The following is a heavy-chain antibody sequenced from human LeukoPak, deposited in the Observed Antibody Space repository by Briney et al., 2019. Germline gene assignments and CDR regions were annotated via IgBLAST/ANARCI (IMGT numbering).Heavy chain of an antibody. J-gene: IGHJ4*02. Sequence: GGSLRLSCAASGFTFSSYAMHWVRQAPGKGLEYVSAISSNGGSAYYANSVKGRFTISRDNSKNTLYLQMGSPRAEDMAVYYCARERGPVKFFDYWGQGTLVTVSS. CDR2: ISSNGGSA. CDR3: ARERGPVKFFDY. V-gene: IGHV3-64*01. D-gene: IGHD3-10*01. CDR1: GFTFSSYA.